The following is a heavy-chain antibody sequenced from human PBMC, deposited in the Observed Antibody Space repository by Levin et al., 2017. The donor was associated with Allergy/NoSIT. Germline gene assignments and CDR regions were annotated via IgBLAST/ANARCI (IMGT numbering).Heavy chain of an antibody. CDR2: MDPNSDGT. CDR3: TRGGIGPGGRDVDY. Sequence: GESLKISCKASGYTFTGYYMHWVRQTPGQGLEWMAWMDPNSDGTGYAQKFQGRVTVTRDTSIDTAYMDLSSLRSDDTAVYYCTRGGIGPGGRDVDYWGQGTLVTVSS. V-gene: IGHV1-2*02. CDR1: GYTFTGYY. D-gene: IGHD6-13*01. J-gene: IGHJ4*02.